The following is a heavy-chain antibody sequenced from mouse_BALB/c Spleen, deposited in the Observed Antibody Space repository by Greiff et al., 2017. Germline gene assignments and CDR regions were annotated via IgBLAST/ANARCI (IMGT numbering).Heavy chain of an antibody. CDR1: GYTFTSYW. CDR3: ARSAATVVATDYAMDY. J-gene: IGHJ4*01. Sequence: QVQLKESGAELAKPGASVKLSCKASGYTFTSYWMHWVKQRPGQGLEWIGEINPSNGRTNYNEKFKSKATLTVDKSSSTAYMQLSSLTSEDSAVYYCARSAATVVATDYAMDYWGQGTSVTVSS. CDR2: INPSNGRT. D-gene: IGHD1-1*01. V-gene: IGHV1S81*02.